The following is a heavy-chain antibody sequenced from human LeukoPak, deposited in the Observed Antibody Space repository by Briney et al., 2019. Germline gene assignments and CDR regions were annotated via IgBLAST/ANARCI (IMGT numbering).Heavy chain of an antibody. CDR2: IFHSGST. CDR3: ASPVRGSCNGGSCYGY. Sequence: SETLSLTCTVSGYSISSDYYWAWIRQPPVKGLEWNGSIFHSGSTYYNPSLKSRVTISLDTSKNQFSLKMSSVTAADTAVYYCASPVRGSCNGGSCYGYWGQGTLVTVSS. D-gene: IGHD2-15*01. CDR1: GYSISSDYY. V-gene: IGHV4-38-2*02. J-gene: IGHJ4*02.